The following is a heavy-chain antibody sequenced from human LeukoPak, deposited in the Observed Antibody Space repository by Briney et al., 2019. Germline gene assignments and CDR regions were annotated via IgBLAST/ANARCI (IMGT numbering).Heavy chain of an antibody. Sequence: GESLKISCKASGYTFTNYWIGWVRQMPGKGLEWIGIIYPGDSDTRYSPSFQGQVTISADKSISTAYLQWSSLKASDTAMYYCARHFTVTTDHYYYYYMDVWGKGTTVSVSS. V-gene: IGHV5-51*01. CDR3: ARHFTVTTDHYYYYYMDV. D-gene: IGHD4-17*01. CDR2: IYPGDSDT. CDR1: GYTFTNYW. J-gene: IGHJ6*03.